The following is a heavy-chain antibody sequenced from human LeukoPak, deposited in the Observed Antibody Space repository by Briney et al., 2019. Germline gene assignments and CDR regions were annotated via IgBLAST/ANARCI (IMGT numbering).Heavy chain of an antibody. J-gene: IGHJ4*02. CDR2: ISYDGSNK. CDR3: AKALAGSGELSDY. D-gene: IGHD3-16*02. CDR1: GFTFSSYG. Sequence: GGSLRLSCAASGFTFSSYGMHWVRQAPGKGLEWVAVISYDGSNKYYADSVKGRFTISRDHSKNTLYLQMNSLRAEDTAVYYCAKALAGSGELSDYWGQGTLVTVSS. V-gene: IGHV3-30*18.